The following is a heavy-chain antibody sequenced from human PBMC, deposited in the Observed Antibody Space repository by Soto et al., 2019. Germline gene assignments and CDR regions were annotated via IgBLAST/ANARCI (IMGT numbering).Heavy chain of an antibody. CDR1: GFTVSSNF. D-gene: IGHD2-2*01. CDR2: IFPGGST. CDR3: VKGGGPIVTAGYFDC. Sequence: PGGSLRLSCAASGFTVSSNFMNWVRQAPGKGLEWLSVIFPGGSTYYADSMKGRFTISRDISKNTVFLQMNSLRAEDTAVYFCVKGGGPIVTAGYFDCWGQGTLVTVSS. V-gene: IGHV3-66*01. J-gene: IGHJ4*02.